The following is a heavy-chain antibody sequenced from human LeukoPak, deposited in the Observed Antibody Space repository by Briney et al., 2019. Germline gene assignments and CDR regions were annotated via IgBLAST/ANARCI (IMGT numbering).Heavy chain of an antibody. CDR3: VKSDSRLPVSGRYFDH. Sequence: PGGSLRLSCAASGFTFDSYNFNWVRQAPGKGLEWVSVISGSGHIIYYADSVKGRFTISRDNSNNTLFLQMISLRAEDTATYYCVKSDSRLPVSGRYFDHWGQGTLVTISS. D-gene: IGHD2-2*01. CDR2: ISGSGHII. CDR1: GFTFDSYN. J-gene: IGHJ1*01. V-gene: IGHV3-23*01.